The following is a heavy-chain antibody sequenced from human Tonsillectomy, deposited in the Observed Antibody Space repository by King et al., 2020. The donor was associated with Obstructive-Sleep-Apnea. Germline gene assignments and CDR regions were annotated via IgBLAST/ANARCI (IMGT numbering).Heavy chain of an antibody. J-gene: IGHJ4*02. V-gene: IGHV4-4*07. CDR2: IYISGST. Sequence: QLQESGPGLVKPSETLSLTCTVSGGSITSYYWSWVRQPVGKGLEWIGRIYISGSTTYSPSLKRRVAMSVDTSKNQFSLKLISVTAADTAVYYCARGPGSAFSSTWYFFDYWGQGTLVTVSS. CDR3: ARGPGSAFSSTWYFFDY. D-gene: IGHD6-13*01. CDR1: GGSITSYY.